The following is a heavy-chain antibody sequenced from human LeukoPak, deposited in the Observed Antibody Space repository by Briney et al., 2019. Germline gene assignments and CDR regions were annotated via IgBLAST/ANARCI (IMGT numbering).Heavy chain of an antibody. D-gene: IGHD6-19*01. V-gene: IGHV3-30-3*02. CDR1: GFSFSRHP. Sequence: GRSLRLSCAASGFSFSRHPIHWVRQAPGKGLEWVALISDDGNNKYYADSVKGRFTISRDNSRNTLYLQMNSLRAEDTAVYYCAKPLSSAWTGMDVWGQGTTVTVSS. J-gene: IGHJ6*02. CDR3: AKPLSSAWTGMDV. CDR2: ISDDGNNK.